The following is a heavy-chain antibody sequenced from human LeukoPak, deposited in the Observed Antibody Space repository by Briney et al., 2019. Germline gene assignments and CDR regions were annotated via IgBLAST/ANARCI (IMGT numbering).Heavy chain of an antibody. V-gene: IGHV3-7*01. CDR3: ARVGLSGSVSYDRFDY. D-gene: IGHD3-10*01. CDR1: GFTFSSYW. J-gene: IGHJ4*02. Sequence: PGGSLRLSCAASGFTFSSYWMSWVRQAPGKGLEWVANIKQDGSEKYYVDSVKGRFTISRDNAKNSLYLQMNSLRAEDTAVYYCARVGLSGSVSYDRFDYWGQGTLVTVSS. CDR2: IKQDGSEK.